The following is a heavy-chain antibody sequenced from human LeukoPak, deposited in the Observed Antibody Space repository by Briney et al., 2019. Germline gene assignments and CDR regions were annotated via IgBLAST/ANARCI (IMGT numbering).Heavy chain of an antibody. Sequence: TLSLTCTVSGGSISSGDYYWSWIRQPPGKGLEWIGYIYYSGSTYYNPSLKSRVTISVDTSKNQFSLKLSSVTAADTAVYYCARIHNYSNYPNYFDYWGQGTLVTVSS. CDR1: GGSISSGDYY. CDR2: IYYSGST. J-gene: IGHJ4*02. V-gene: IGHV4-30-4*01. D-gene: IGHD4-11*01. CDR3: ARIHNYSNYPNYFDY.